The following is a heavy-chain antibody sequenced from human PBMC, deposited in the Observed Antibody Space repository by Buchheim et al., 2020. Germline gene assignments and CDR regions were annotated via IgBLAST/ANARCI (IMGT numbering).Heavy chain of an antibody. CDR1: GFTFSSFA. CDR3: AKKGGGSWFPDY. Sequence: EVQLLESGGDLVQPGGSLRLSCAASGFTFSSFAMTWVRQAPGKGLEWVSTIGGSGTSTYYAASVKGRFTISRDNSKNTLYLQMNSLRAEDTAVYYCAKKGGGSWFPDYWGQGTL. D-gene: IGHD2-15*01. J-gene: IGHJ4*02. CDR2: IGGSGTST. V-gene: IGHV3-23*01.